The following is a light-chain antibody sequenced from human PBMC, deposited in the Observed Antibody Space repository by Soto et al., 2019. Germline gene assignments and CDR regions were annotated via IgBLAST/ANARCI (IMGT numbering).Light chain of an antibody. V-gene: IGKV3-11*01. Sequence: EIVLPQSPAILYLSPGQRATLSCRASQSVSSYLAWYQQKPGQAPRLLIYEASNRSTGIPARFSGSGSGTDFTLTISSLEPEDFAVYYCQQKFTVGPGTKGDI. J-gene: IGKJ3*01. CDR3: QQKFT. CDR1: QSVSSY. CDR2: EAS.